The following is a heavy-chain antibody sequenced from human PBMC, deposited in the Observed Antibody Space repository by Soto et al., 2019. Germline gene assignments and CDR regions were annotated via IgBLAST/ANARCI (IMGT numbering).Heavy chain of an antibody. Sequence: PSETLSLTCTVSGGSISSSSYYWGWIPQPPGKGLEWIGEINHSGSTYYNPSLKRRASIAVDTSKNLFALMLTSVTGADTAEYFCVTRTVADSGTSDFWGRGTLVTVSS. CDR3: VTRTVADSGTSDF. D-gene: IGHD6-13*01. CDR1: GGSISSSSYY. J-gene: IGHJ4*01. CDR2: INHSGST. V-gene: IGHV4-39*02.